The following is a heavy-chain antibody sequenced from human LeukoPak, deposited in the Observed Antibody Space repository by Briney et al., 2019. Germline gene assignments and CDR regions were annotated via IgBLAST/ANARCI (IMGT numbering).Heavy chain of an antibody. D-gene: IGHD5-12*01. V-gene: IGHV1-3*01. Sequence: ASVKVSCKTSGFTFTNYYIHWVRQAPGQSLEWMGLINGGTGETKYSQRFQGRVTITRDTSATTAYMELSRLRFEDTAIYYCARDWLEPYDYYGMDVWGQGTTVTVSS. CDR3: ARDWLEPYDYYGMDV. CDR2: INGGTGET. J-gene: IGHJ6*02. CDR1: GFTFTNYY.